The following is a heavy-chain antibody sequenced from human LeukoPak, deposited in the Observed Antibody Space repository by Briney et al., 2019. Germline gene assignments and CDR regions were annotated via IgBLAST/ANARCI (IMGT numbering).Heavy chain of an antibody. V-gene: IGHV1-18*01. J-gene: IGHJ5*02. D-gene: IGHD5-18*01. CDR3: ARGPDTAMVKNWFDP. CDR2: ISAYDGNT. CDR1: GYTFTSYG. Sequence: GAAAKLSFKASGYTFTSYGISWVRQAPAQGLEWMGWISAYDGNTNYAQKLQGRVTITTDTSTSTAYMELRRLRSDATAVYYCARGPDTAMVKNWFDPWGQGTLVTVSS.